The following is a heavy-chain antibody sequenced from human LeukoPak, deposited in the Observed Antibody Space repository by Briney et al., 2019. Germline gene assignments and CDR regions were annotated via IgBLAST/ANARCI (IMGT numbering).Heavy chain of an antibody. Sequence: GGSLKLSCAASGFTFSSYAMSRVRQAPGKGLELVSAISGSGGRTYYADSVEGRFTISRDNSKNTLYLQMDSLRAEDTAVYYCAKDWELLPYYFDYWGQGTLVTVSS. D-gene: IGHD1-26*01. J-gene: IGHJ4*02. CDR1: GFTFSSYA. CDR3: AKDWELLPYYFDY. V-gene: IGHV3-23*01. CDR2: ISGSGGRT.